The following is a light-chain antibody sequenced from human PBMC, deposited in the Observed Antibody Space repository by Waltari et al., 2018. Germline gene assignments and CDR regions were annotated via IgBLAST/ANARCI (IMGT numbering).Light chain of an antibody. CDR3: QQYYSNPAT. Sequence: VTITCRASQGISSYLAWYQQKPGKAPKVLIYAASTLQSGVPSRFSGSGSGTDFTLTISCLQSEDFAIYYCQQYYSNPATFGQGTKVEIK. J-gene: IGKJ1*01. V-gene: IGKV1-8*01. CDR1: QGISSY. CDR2: AAS.